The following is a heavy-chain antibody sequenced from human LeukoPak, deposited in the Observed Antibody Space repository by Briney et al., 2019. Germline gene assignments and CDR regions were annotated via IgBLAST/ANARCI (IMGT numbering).Heavy chain of an antibody. Sequence: GGSLRLSCAASGFTFSDYYMSWIRQAPGKGLEWVSYISSSGSTIYYADSVKGRFTISRDNAKNSLYLQMNSLRAEDTAVYYCARLAAAEYYCYYMDVWGKGTTVTISS. D-gene: IGHD6-13*01. CDR2: ISSSGSTI. J-gene: IGHJ6*03. CDR3: ARLAAAEYYCYYMDV. CDR1: GFTFSDYY. V-gene: IGHV3-11*01.